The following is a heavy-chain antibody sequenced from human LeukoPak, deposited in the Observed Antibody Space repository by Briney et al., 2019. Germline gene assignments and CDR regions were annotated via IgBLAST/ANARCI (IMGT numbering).Heavy chain of an antibody. CDR2: ISGSGRST. V-gene: IGHV3-23*01. J-gene: IGHJ4*02. CDR3: TTTRGRYFDY. CDR1: GITFSSYA. D-gene: IGHD1-1*01. Sequence: GGSLRLSCAASGITFSSYAMSWVRQAPGKGLEWVSGISGSGRSTFYADSVKGRFTISRDNAKNSLYLQMNSLKTEDTAVYYCTTTRGRYFDYWGQGTLVTVSS.